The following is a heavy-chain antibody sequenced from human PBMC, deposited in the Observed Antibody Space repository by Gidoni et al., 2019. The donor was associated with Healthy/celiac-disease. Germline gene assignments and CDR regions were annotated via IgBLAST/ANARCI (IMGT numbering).Heavy chain of an antibody. CDR1: GFTFSNGW. D-gene: IGHD3-10*01. CDR3: TAATGYYYYGMDV. J-gene: IGHJ6*02. CDR2: TKSKTDGETT. Sequence: EVQLVESGGGLVKPGGSLRLHCAASGFTFSNGWMNWVRQDPGKGLEWVGRTKSKTDGETTDYAAPVKGRFTISRDDSKNTLYLQMNSLKTEDTAVYYCTAATGYYYYGMDVWGQGTTVTVSS. V-gene: IGHV3-15*07.